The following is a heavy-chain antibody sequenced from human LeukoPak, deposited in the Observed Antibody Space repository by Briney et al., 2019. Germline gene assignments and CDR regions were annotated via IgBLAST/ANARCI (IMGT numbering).Heavy chain of an antibody. D-gene: IGHD4-17*01. V-gene: IGHV4-59*11. Sequence: KASETLSLTCTVSGGSISSHYWSCIRQPPGQGLECIRYIYYSGSTNYIPSLKSRVTMSVELSKNQFSLKLSSVTAADTAVYYCARDPATVTKGFDIWGQGTLVTVSS. CDR3: ARDPATVTKGFDI. CDR1: GGSISSHY. CDR2: IYYSGST. J-gene: IGHJ3*02.